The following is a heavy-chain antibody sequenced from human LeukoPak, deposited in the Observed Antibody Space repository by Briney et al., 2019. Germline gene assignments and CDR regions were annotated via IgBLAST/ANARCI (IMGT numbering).Heavy chain of an antibody. CDR3: ARDAFLDAFDI. J-gene: IGHJ3*02. CDR1: GFTFSNYS. CDR2: ISSSSSTI. V-gene: IGHV3-48*04. Sequence: GGSLRLSCAASGFTFSNYSMNWVRQAPGKGLEWVSYISSSSSTIYYADSVKGRFTISRDNAKNSLYLQMNSLRAEDTAVYYCARDAFLDAFDIWGQGTMVTVSS.